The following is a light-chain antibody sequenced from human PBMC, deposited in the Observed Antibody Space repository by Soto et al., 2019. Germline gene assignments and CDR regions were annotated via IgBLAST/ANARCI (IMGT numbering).Light chain of an antibody. V-gene: IGLV1-44*01. CDR2: TNN. J-gene: IGLJ2*01. CDR1: SSNIGRNT. Sequence: QSVLTQPPSASGTPGQRVTISCSGSSSNIGRNTVNWYQQLPGTAPKLLICTNNQRPSGVPDRFSGSKSGTSASLAISELQSEDEADYYCATWDDSLNGAVFGGGTKLTVL. CDR3: ATWDDSLNGAV.